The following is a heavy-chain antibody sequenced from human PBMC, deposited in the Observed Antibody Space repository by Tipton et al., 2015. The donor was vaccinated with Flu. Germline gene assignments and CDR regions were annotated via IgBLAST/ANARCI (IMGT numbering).Heavy chain of an antibody. J-gene: IGHJ5*02. CDR1: GFPFSEFW. V-gene: IGHV3-7*01. CDR3: ARFAGGP. Sequence: QLMQSGGTLVQPGGSLRLSCAASGFPFSEFWMHWVRQAPGKGLEWVAHINQDGSEESYVESVKGRFTISRDNARNSLYLQMNSLRAEDTAVYHCARFAGGPWGQGTLVTVSS. CDR2: INQDGSEE. D-gene: IGHD3-16*01.